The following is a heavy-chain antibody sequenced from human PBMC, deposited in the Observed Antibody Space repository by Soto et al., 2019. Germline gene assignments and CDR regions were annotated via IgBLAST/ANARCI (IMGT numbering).Heavy chain of an antibody. CDR1: GFSLSTSGVG. CDR2: LYWDGDK. CDR3: VHRPYQPLLYRAFYFDP. V-gene: IGHV2-5*02. D-gene: IGHD2-2*01. J-gene: IGHJ5*02. Sequence: VSGPTLVNPTQTLTLTCTFSGFSLSTSGVGVGWIRQPPGKALEWLGPLYWDGDKRYSPSLKTRLTITKDTSKNQVVLTMTNVDPVDTATYYCVHRPYQPLLYRAFYFDPWGQGTLVTVSS.